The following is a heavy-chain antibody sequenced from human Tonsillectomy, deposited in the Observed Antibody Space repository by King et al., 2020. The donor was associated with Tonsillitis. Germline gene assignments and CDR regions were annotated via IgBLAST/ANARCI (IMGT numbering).Heavy chain of an antibody. J-gene: IGHJ4*02. V-gene: IGHV5-51*01. Sequence: VQLVQSGAEVRKPGESLKISCQGSGDSFTNNWIGWVRPMPGKGLEWVAIIRLHYSYTTYYSPSFQGHVTISADKSINTAYLQWSSLKASDSAIYYCASAMDGNFYWDFWGQGTLVTVSS. D-gene: IGHD1-7*01. CDR1: GDSFTNNW. CDR3: ASAMDGNFYWDF. CDR2: IRLHYSYT.